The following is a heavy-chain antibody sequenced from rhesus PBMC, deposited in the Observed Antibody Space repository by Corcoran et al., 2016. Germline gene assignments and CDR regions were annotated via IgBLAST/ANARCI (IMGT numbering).Heavy chain of an antibody. CDR3: TKLSNYRYFEF. D-gene: IGHD4-23*01. Sequence: EVQLVESGGGWVQPGGSLRLSCAACGFTFSSYGLGWVRQATGKGLEWVSSISSARIDRYYADSVKGRFTNSRDNAKNSLSLQMNSLRAEDTAVYYCTKLSNYRYFEFWGQVALVTVSS. V-gene: IGHV3S16*01. CDR1: GFTFSSYG. CDR2: ISSARIDR. J-gene: IGHJ1*01.